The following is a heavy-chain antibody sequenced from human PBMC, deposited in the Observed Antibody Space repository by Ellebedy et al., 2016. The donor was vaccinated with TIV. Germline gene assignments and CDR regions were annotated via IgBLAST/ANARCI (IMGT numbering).Heavy chain of an antibody. Sequence: SETLSLXXNVSGGSFSGYYWSWIRQSAAKGLEWIGEFTQSGSTNYNPSLKSRVTISLDTSKNQFSLKLTSVTAADTAVYYCARGQGWLQPDSWGPGTLVKVST. CDR2: FTQSGST. CDR3: ARGQGWLQPDS. V-gene: IGHV4-34*01. CDR1: GGSFSGYY. J-gene: IGHJ4*02. D-gene: IGHD5-24*01.